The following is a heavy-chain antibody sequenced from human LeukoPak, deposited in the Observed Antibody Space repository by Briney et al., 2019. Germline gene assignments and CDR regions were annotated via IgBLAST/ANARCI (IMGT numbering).Heavy chain of an antibody. Sequence: PGRSLRLSCAASGFTFDDYAMHWVRQAPGKGLEWVSGISWNSGSIGYADSVKGRFTISRDNAKNSLYLQMNSLRAEDTALYYCAKGPGSGHLVYWGQGTLVTVSS. CDR2: ISWNSGSI. CDR1: GFTFDDYA. D-gene: IGHD3-10*01. CDR3: AKGPGSGHLVY. V-gene: IGHV3-9*01. J-gene: IGHJ4*02.